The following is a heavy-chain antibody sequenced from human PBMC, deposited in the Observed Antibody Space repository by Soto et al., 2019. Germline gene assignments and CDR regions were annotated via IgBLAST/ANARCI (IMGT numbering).Heavy chain of an antibody. D-gene: IGHD2-15*01. CDR2: IIPIFGTA. J-gene: IGHJ2*01. CDR3: ARGSGVAATDWYFDL. Sequence: QVQLVQSGAEVKKPGSSVKVSCKASGGTFSSYAISWVRQAPGQGLEWMGGIIPIFGTANYAQKFQGRVTITADESRITAYMELSRLRSEDTAVYYCARGSGVAATDWYFDLWGRGTLVTVSS. CDR1: GGTFSSYA. V-gene: IGHV1-69*01.